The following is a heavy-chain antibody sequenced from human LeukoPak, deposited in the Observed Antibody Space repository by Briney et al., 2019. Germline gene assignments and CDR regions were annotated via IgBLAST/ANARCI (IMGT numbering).Heavy chain of an antibody. CDR1: GFTFSSYN. CDR3: ARDPLPDYDYVWGSYRYPTRFDY. D-gene: IGHD3-16*02. V-gene: IGHV3-21*01. Sequence: GGSLRLSCAASGFTFSSYNMNWVRQAPGKGLEWVSSITSSGTYIFYADSVKGRFTISRDNAKNSLYLQMNSLGPEDTAVYYCARDPLPDYDYVWGSYRYPTRFDYWGQGTLVTVSS. J-gene: IGHJ4*02. CDR2: ITSSGTYI.